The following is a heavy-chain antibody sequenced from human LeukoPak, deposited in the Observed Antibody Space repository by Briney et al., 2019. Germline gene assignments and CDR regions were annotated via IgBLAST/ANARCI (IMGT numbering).Heavy chain of an antibody. CDR3: AKDHFYYGTGGPT. D-gene: IGHD3-10*01. V-gene: IGHV3-23*01. CDR2: IGHTLGST. J-gene: IGHJ4*02. Sequence: GGSLRLSCAPSGFTVSDYAMSWVRQAPGKGLEWVSSIGHTLGSTYYTESVEGRFIISRDSSKNTIFLRMNSLRADDTAVYYCAKDHFYYGTGGPTWGQGTLVTVSS. CDR1: GFTVSDYA.